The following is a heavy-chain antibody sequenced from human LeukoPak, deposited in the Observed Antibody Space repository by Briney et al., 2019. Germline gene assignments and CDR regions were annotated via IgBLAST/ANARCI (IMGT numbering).Heavy chain of an antibody. CDR3: ARLVYCSSTSCYERFNYYYYMDV. J-gene: IGHJ6*03. V-gene: IGHV4-4*02. CDR2: INHSGST. D-gene: IGHD2-2*01. Sequence: SGTLSLTCAVSGGSISSSNWWSWVRQPPGKGLEWIGEINHSGSTNYNPSLKSRVTISVDTSKNQFSLKLSSVTAADTAVYYCARLVYCSSTSCYERFNYYYYMDVWGKGTTVTVSS. CDR1: GGSISSSNW.